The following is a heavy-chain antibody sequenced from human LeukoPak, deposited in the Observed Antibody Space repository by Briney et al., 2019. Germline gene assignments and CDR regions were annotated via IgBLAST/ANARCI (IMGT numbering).Heavy chain of an antibody. V-gene: IGHV4-39*07. J-gene: IGHJ4*02. CDR1: GGSISSSSYY. D-gene: IGHD5-24*01. CDR2: IYYSGST. Sequence: SETLSLTCSVSGGSISSSSYYWGWIRQPPGKGLEWIGSIYYSGSTYYNPSLKSRVTISVDTSKNQFSLKLSSVTAADTAVYYCARDGVEMATIVLGFDYWGQGTLVTVSS. CDR3: ARDGVEMATIVLGFDY.